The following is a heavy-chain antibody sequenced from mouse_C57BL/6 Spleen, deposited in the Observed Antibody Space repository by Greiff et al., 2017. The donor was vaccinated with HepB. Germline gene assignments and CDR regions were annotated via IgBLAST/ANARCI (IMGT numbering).Heavy chain of an antibody. V-gene: IGHV7-1*01. CDR2: SRNKANDYTT. CDR1: GFTFSDFY. CDR3: ARDAAMDY. Sequence: EVKLMESGGGLVQSGRSLRLSCATSGFTFSDFYMEWVRQAPGKGLEWIAASRNKANDYTTEYSASVKGRFIVSRDTSQSILYLQMNALRAEDTAIDYCARDAAMDYWGQGTSVTVSS. J-gene: IGHJ4*01.